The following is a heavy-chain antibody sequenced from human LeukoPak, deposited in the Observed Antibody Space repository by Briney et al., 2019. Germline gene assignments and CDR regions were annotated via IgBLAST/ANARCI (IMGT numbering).Heavy chain of an antibody. D-gene: IGHD3-9*01. Sequence: ASMKISSTASGYTLTRYAIYTVRDATGHGLEWMGWINPNSGNTGYAQKFQGRVAMTRNTSISTAYMELSSLRSEDTAVYYCARADWSGFDYWGQGTLVTVSS. CDR1: GYTLTRYA. V-gene: IGHV1-8*01. CDR2: INPNSGNT. CDR3: ARADWSGFDY. J-gene: IGHJ4*02.